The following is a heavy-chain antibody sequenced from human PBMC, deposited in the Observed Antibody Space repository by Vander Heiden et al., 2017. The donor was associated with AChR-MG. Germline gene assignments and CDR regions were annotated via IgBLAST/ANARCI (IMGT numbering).Heavy chain of an antibody. CDR1: ANTPTNAH. D-gene: IGHD3-9*01. J-gene: IGHJ4*02. CDR3: ATDLYAGYGSSVL. CDR2: INPTGDDP. Sequence: QVQLVPSGAEVKKPGASVKVSCKTSANTPTNAHIPWVPQAPGQGLEWMGIINPTGDDPHYRHNFQGRVTMTRDTSTNTVYMGLSSLRSDDTAVYYCATDLYAGYGSSVLWGQGTLVTVSS. V-gene: IGHV1-46*01.